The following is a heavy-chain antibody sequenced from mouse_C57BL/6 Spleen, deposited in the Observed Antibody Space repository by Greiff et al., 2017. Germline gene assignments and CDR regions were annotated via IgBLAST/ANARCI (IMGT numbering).Heavy chain of an antibody. CDR1: GFSLTSYG. D-gene: IGHD1-1*01. CDR2: IWSGGST. CDR3: ARIPNYGTSGGYYFDY. J-gene: IGHJ2*01. V-gene: IGHV2-2*01. Sequence: VQLQESGPGLVQPSQSLSITCTVSGFSLTSYGVHWVRQSPGTGLEWLGVIWSGGSTDYNAAFISRLSISKDNSKSQVFFKMNSLQADDTAIYYCARIPNYGTSGGYYFDYWGQGTTLTVSS.